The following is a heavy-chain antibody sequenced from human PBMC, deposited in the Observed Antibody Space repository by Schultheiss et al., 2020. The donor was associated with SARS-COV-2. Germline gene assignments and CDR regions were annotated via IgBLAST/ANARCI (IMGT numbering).Heavy chain of an antibody. V-gene: IGHV4-4*07. CDR3: ASDSTSDDSFGV. Sequence: SQTLSLTCIVSGCSISSYYLNWIRQSAGKGLEWIGRMYTSGNTNYNPSLKSRVTMSVDLSNNQFSLKLNSVTAADTAVYYCASDSTSDDSFGVWGRGTMVTVSS. CDR2: MYTSGNT. CDR1: GCSISSYY. J-gene: IGHJ3*01.